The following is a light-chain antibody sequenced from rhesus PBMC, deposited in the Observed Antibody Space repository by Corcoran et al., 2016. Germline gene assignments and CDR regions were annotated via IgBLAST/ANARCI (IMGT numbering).Light chain of an antibody. Sequence: DIQMSQSPSSLSASVGDRVTITCRASQGISSYLNWYQQKPGKAPKLLIYYANSLASGVPSMFSGSGPGTDYTLTISSLQPEDFATYYCQQGYSTPLTFGGGTKVEIK. CDR2: YAN. CDR3: QQGYSTPLT. J-gene: IGKJ4*01. CDR1: QGISSY. V-gene: IGKV1-32*03.